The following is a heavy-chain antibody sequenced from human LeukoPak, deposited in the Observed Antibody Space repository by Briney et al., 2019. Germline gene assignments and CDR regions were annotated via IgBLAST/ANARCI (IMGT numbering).Heavy chain of an antibody. CDR2: IIPIFGTA. Sequence: ASVKVSCKASGGTFSSYAISWVRQAPGQGLEWMGGIIPIFGTANYAQKFQGRVTITADESTSTAYMELSSLRSEDTAVYYCARAGARNYDSSGYHLYYFDYWGQGTLVTVSS. CDR1: GGTFSSYA. CDR3: ARAGARNYDSSGYHLYYFDY. D-gene: IGHD3-22*01. J-gene: IGHJ4*02. V-gene: IGHV1-69*13.